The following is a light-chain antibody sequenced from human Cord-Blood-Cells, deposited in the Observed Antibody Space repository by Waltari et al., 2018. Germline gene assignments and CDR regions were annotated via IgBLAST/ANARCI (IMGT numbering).Light chain of an antibody. CDR3: QQYGSSLSWT. CDR1: QSVSSSY. CDR2: GAS. V-gene: IGKV3-20*01. Sequence: TQSPGPLSLSPGERATLSCRASQSVSSSYLAWYQQKPGQAPRLLIYGASSRATGIPDRFSGSGSGTDFTLTISRLEPEDFAVYYCQQYGSSLSWTFGQGTKVEIK. J-gene: IGKJ1*01.